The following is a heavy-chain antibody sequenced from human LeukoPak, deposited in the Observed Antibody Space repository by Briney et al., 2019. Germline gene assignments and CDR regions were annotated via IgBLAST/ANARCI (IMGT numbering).Heavy chain of an antibody. CDR2: IIPIFGTA. D-gene: IGHD1-1*01. J-gene: IGHJ4*02. Sequence: ASVKVSCKASGGTFSSYAISWVRQAPGQGLEWMGGIIPIFGTANYAQKFQGRVTITADESTSTAYMELSSLRSEDTAVYYCTALLDQTGTFSRWYYFDYWGQRTLVTVSS. V-gene: IGHV1-69*13. CDR3: TALLDQTGTFSRWYYFDY. CDR1: GGTFSSYA.